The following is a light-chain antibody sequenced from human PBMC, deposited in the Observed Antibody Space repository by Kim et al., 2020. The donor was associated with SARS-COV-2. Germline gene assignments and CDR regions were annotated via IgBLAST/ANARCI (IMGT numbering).Light chain of an antibody. J-gene: IGKJ2*01. V-gene: IGKV3-15*01. CDR2: DTS. CDR1: QSVGSN. Sequence: GLPGDRATLSCRGNQSVGSNLAWFRRKPDLAPWLLICDTSARAAGIPDKICGSESGTEFTLTVSNVQYEDYAVYYCQRYNGGRPYTFGQGTKLEI. CDR3: QRYNGGRPYT.